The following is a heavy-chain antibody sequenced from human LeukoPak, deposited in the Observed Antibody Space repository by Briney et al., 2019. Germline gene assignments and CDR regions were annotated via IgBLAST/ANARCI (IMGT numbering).Heavy chain of an antibody. J-gene: IGHJ4*02. V-gene: IGHV3-53*05. Sequence: GGSLRLSCAASGFTVSSNYMSWVRQAPGKGLEWVSVIYSDGRTYYADSVNGRFTISRDNSKNTLFLQMNSLRTEDTAIYHCARGGNWGYFDYWGQGTLVTVSS. CDR2: IYSDGRT. CDR3: ARGGNWGYFDY. CDR1: GFTVSSNY. D-gene: IGHD7-27*01.